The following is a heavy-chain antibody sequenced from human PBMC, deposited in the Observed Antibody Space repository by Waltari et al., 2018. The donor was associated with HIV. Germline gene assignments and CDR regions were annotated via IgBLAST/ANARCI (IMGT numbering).Heavy chain of an antibody. J-gene: IGHJ5*02. CDR2: ISSTSSHI. D-gene: IGHD1-26*01. CDR3: ARGGAGATAEDLFDP. V-gene: IGHV3-21*01. Sequence: EVQLVESGGGLVEPGGSLSLSCAPSGFPSSSSSMNWVRQAPGKGLEWVSSISSTSSHIFYADSVRGRFTISRDNAKNSLYLQMNSLKAEDTAVYYCARGGAGATAEDLFDPWGQGTLVTVSS. CDR1: GFPSSSSS.